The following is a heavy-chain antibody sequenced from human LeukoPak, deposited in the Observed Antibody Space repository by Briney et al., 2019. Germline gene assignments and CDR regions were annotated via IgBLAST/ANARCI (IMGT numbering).Heavy chain of an antibody. J-gene: IGHJ3*02. CDR2: INPSGGST. D-gene: IGHD3-22*01. V-gene: IGHV1-46*01. CDR3: ARGDGIYDSSGAFDI. Sequence: GASVKVSCKASGYTFTSYYMYWVRQAPGQGLEWMGIINPSGGSTSYAQKFQGRVAMTRDTSTSTVYMELSSLRSEDTAVYYCARGDGIYDSSGAFDIWGQGTMVTVSS. CDR1: GYTFTSYY.